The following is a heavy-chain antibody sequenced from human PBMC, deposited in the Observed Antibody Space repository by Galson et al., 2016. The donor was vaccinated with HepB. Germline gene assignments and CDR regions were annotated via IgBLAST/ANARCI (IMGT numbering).Heavy chain of an antibody. J-gene: IGHJ6*03. Sequence: SETLSLTCNVSGDSISGTNYCWGWIRQPPGRGLEWIGNIYYTGSTNYSPSLESRVTISVDTSKNHLSLSLSSVTAADTAVYYCATGIVVAGRMYYYYMDVWGKGTSVTVSS. CDR3: ATGIVVAGRMYYYYMDV. V-gene: IGHV4-39*01. CDR1: GDSISGTNYC. CDR2: IYYTGST. D-gene: IGHD6-19*01.